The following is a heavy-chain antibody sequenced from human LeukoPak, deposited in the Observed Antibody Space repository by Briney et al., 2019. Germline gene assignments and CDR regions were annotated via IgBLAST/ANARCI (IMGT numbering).Heavy chain of an antibody. J-gene: IGHJ4*02. CDR3: AREQRLYSSSFGFDY. CDR2: IYSGGST. V-gene: IGHV3-53*05. Sequence: GGSLRLSCAASGFTVSSNYMSWVRQAPGKGLEWVSVIYSGGSTYYADSVKGRFTISRDNSKNTLYLQMNSLRAGDTAVYYCAREQRLYSSSFGFDYWGQGTLVTVSS. D-gene: IGHD6-13*01. CDR1: GFTVSSNY.